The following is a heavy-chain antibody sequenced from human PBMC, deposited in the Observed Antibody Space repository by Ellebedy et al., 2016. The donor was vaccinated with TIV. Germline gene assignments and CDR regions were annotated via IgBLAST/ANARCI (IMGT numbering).Heavy chain of an antibody. V-gene: IGHV3-7*05. D-gene: IGHD3-10*01. Sequence: GESLKISCVASGFTLSTYWMTWVRQAPGKGLEWVANIKQDGSEKYYVDSVKGRFTISRDNAKNSLYLQMNSLRAEDTALYYCARDILGSSPDYWGQGTLVTVSS. CDR2: IKQDGSEK. CDR3: ARDILGSSPDY. CDR1: GFTLSTYW. J-gene: IGHJ4*02.